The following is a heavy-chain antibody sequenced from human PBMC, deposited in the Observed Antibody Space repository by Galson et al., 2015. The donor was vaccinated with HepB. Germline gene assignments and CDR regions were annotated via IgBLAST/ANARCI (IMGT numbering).Heavy chain of an antibody. Sequence: SVKVSCKASGGTFSSYAISWVRQAPGQGLEWMGGIIPIFGIANYAQKFQGRVTITADESTSTAYMELSSLRSEDTAVYYCARDRNLTPEGGYYSRGASRVRGMDVWGQGTTVTVSS. V-gene: IGHV1-69*13. CDR3: ARDRNLTPEGGYYSRGASRVRGMDV. CDR1: GGTFSSYA. CDR2: IIPIFGIA. J-gene: IGHJ6*02. D-gene: IGHD3-3*01.